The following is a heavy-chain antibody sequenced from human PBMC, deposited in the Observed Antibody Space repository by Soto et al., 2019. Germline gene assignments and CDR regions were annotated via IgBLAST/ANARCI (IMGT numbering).Heavy chain of an antibody. CDR2: IRSKAYGGTT. CDR1: GFTFSSYW. V-gene: IGHV3-49*04. Sequence: PEGSLRLSCAASGFTFSSYWMHWVRQAPGKGLVWVGFIRSKAYGGTTEYAASVKGRFTISRDDSNSIAYLQMNSLKTEDTAVYECQYKLITYYYGMDVWGQGTTVTVYS. J-gene: IGHJ6*01. D-gene: IGHD2-2*01. CDR3: QYKLITYYYGMDV.